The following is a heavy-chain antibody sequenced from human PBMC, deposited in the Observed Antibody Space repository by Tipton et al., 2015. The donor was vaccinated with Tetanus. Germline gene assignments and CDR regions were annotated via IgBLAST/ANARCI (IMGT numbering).Heavy chain of an antibody. CDR2: IYHNGRA. V-gene: IGHV4-4*02. CDR3: ATRKHGYSYGFDF. CDR1: RVSIDGAQW. Sequence: LVKPTETLSLTCAVSRVSIDGAQWWSWVRQPPGKGPEWIGEIYHNGRANYNPSLKSRVTLSVDQSKNQFSLKVNSVTAADTAVYYCATRKHGYSYGFDFWGQGTLVTVSS. J-gene: IGHJ4*02. D-gene: IGHD5-18*01.